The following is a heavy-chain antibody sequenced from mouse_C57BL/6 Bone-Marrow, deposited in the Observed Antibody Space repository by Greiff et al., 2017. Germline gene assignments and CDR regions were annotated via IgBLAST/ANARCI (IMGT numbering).Heavy chain of an antibody. CDR3: ARRGIYYGNYMGIDAMDY. D-gene: IGHD2-1*01. CDR1: GFSLTSYA. Sequence: VTLMESGPGLVAPSQSLSITCPVSGFSLTSYAISWVRQPPGKGLEWLGVIWTGGGTHYNSALKSRLSISKDNSKSQVFLKMNSLQTDDTARYYCARRGIYYGNYMGIDAMDYWGQGTSVTVSS. V-gene: IGHV2-9-1*01. CDR2: IWTGGGT. J-gene: IGHJ4*01.